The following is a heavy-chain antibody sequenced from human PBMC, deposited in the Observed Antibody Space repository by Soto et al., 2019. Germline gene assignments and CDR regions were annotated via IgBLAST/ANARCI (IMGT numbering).Heavy chain of an antibody. V-gene: IGHV3-23*01. CDR1: GFTFSNYA. D-gene: IGHD3-3*01. CDR2: ISGNGGGP. CDR3: AKGLADFGVGIGPNY. Sequence: EVQLLESGGGLVQPGGSLRLSCAASGFTFSNYAMSWVRQTPGKGLEWVSAISGNGGGPYYEDSAKGRFTISRDSYKNTLYLQMNSLKAEDTAVYYCAKGLADFGVGIGPNYWGQGTLVTVSS. J-gene: IGHJ4*02.